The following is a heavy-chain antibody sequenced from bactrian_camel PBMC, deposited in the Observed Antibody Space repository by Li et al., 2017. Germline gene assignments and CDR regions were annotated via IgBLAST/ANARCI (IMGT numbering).Heavy chain of an antibody. Sequence: QAGGFLNLSCTISGNMRSRHCFGWFRQVPGKEREGVATVESDGSKRYSDSVKGRFLISKDSASLTQYLQMNNLKPEDTAMYYCVADPSRRPVDCHPGSRGGWFEGQGTQVTVS. J-gene: IGHJ4*01. CDR1: GNMRSRHC. V-gene: IGHV3S53*01. CDR2: VESDGSK. D-gene: IGHD3*01.